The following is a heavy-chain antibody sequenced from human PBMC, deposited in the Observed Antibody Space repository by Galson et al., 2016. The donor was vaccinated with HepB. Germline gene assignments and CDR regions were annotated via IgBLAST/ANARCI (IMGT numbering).Heavy chain of an antibody. Sequence: SLRLSCAASGFTFTSHWMHWVRQAPGKGLEWVANINQGGGEKYYVASVKGRFTISRDNSKNSLYLQMNSLRAEATAVYYCADHRGWGQGTLVTVSS. CDR3: ADHRG. D-gene: IGHD1-14*01. V-gene: IGHV3-7*03. CDR2: INQGGGEK. J-gene: IGHJ4*02. CDR1: GFTFTSHW.